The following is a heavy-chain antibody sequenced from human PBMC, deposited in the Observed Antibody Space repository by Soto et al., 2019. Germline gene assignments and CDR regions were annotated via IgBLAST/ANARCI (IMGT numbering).Heavy chain of an antibody. CDR3: ARDSSILDIVVVPAAILGY. CDR2: ISYDGSNK. D-gene: IGHD2-2*02. Sequence: PGGSPRLSCAASGFTFSSYGMHWVRQAPGKGLEWVAVISYDGSNKYYADSVKGRFTISRDNSKNTLYLQMNSLRAEDTAVYYCARDSSILDIVVVPAAILGYWGQGTLVTVSS. J-gene: IGHJ4*02. CDR1: GFTFSSYG. V-gene: IGHV3-30*03.